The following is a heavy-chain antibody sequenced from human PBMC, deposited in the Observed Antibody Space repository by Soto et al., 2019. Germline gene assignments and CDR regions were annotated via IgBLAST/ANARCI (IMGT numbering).Heavy chain of an antibody. Sequence: QVQLVQSGAEVKKPGSSVKVSCQASGGTFSSYAISWVRQAPGQGLEWMGGIIPIFGTANYAQKFQGRVTITADESTSPAYIELSSRRSEDTAVYYCARDVYGSGSEEVSVDPWGQGTLVTVSS. V-gene: IGHV1-69*01. CDR3: ARDVYGSGSEEVSVDP. J-gene: IGHJ5*02. CDR2: IIPIFGTA. CDR1: GGTFSSYA. D-gene: IGHD3-10*01.